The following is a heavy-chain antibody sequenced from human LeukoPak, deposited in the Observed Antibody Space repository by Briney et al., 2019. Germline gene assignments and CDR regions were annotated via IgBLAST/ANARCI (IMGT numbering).Heavy chain of an antibody. CDR2: IYYSGST. V-gene: IGHV4-59*08. CDR3: ATTYYGGNSYWYFDL. CDR1: GGSISRYY. Sequence: SETLSLTCTVSGGSISRYYWSWIRQPPGKGLEWIGYIYYSGSTNYNPSLKSRVTISIDTSKNQLSLKLNSVTAADTAVYYCATTYYGGNSYWYFDLWGRGTLVTVSS. D-gene: IGHD4-23*01. J-gene: IGHJ2*01.